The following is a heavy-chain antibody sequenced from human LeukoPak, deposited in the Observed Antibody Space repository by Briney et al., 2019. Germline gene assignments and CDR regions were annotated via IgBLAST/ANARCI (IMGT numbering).Heavy chain of an antibody. J-gene: IGHJ4*02. CDR1: GGSISSYY. Sequence: SETLSLTCTVSGGSISSYYWSWIRQPPGKGLEWIGYIYYSGSTYYNPSLKSQVTISVDTSKNQFSLKLSSVTAADTAVYYCATLFDSSGYYVDYWGQGTLVTVSS. CDR2: IYYSGST. CDR3: ATLFDSSGYYVDY. D-gene: IGHD3-22*01. V-gene: IGHV4-59*08.